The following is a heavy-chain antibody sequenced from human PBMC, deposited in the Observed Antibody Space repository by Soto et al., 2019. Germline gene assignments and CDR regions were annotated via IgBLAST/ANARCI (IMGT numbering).Heavy chain of an antibody. J-gene: IGHJ4*02. Sequence: GGSLRLSCAVSGFTFTSYSMSWVRQAPGEGLEWVANIRQDGHEKYYVDSVRGRFTISRDNAQNSLYLQMDSVRAEDTAMYYCARDLPGYCSTTTCYYYFDFWGQGTLVTVSS. V-gene: IGHV3-7*03. D-gene: IGHD2-2*01. CDR1: GFTFTSYS. CDR2: IRQDGHEK. CDR3: ARDLPGYCSTTTCYYYFDF.